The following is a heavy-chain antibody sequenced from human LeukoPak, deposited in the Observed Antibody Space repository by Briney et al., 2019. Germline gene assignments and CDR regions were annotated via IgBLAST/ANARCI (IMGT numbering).Heavy chain of an antibody. J-gene: IGHJ3*02. CDR2: MNPNSGNT. V-gene: IGHV1-8*01. Sequence: ASVKVSCKASGYTFTSYDINWVRQATGQGLEWMGWMNPNSGNTGFAQKFQGRVTMTRDTSIRTAYMELSSLRSEDTPVYYCARNDYGGHDAFDIWGQGTMVAVSS. CDR1: GYTFTSYD. D-gene: IGHD4/OR15-4a*01. CDR3: ARNDYGGHDAFDI.